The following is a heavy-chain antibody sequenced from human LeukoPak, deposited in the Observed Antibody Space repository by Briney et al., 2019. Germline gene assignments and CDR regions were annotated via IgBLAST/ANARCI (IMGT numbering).Heavy chain of an antibody. CDR1: GFTFSSYE. CDR3: ARGPGRLWFGEEGRLYYFDY. J-gene: IGHJ4*02. V-gene: IGHV3-48*03. Sequence: PGGSLRLSCAASGFTFSSYEMNWVRQAPGKGLEWVSYISSSGSTIYYADSVKGRFTISRDNAKNSLYLQMNSLRAEDTAVYYCARGPGRLWFGEEGRLYYFDYWGQGTLVTVSS. D-gene: IGHD3-10*01. CDR2: ISSSGSTI.